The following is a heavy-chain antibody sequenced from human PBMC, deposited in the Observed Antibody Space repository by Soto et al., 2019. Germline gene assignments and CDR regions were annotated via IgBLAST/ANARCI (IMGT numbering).Heavy chain of an antibody. CDR2: MNPNSGNT. V-gene: IGHV1-8*01. J-gene: IGHJ3*02. D-gene: IGHD3-22*01. CDR3: ARGRGYYYDSSGYSLDGFDI. CDR1: GYTFTSYD. Sequence: VKVSCKASGYTFTSYDINWVRQATGQGLEWMGWMNPNSGNTGYAQKFQGRVTMTRNTSISTAYMELSSLRSEDTAVYYCARGRGYYYDSSGYSLDGFDIWGQGTMVTVSS.